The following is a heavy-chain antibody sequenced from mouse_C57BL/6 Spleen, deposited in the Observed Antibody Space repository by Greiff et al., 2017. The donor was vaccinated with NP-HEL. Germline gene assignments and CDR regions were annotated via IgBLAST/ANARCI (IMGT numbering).Heavy chain of an antibody. CDR1: GYTFTDYN. CDR2: INPNNGGT. Sequence: EVQLQQSGPELVKPGASVKIPCKASGYTFTDYNMDWVKQSHGKSLEWIGDINPNNGGTIYNQKFKGKATLTVDKSSSTAYMELRSLTSEDTAVYYCARSPWTTVLFDYWGQGTTLTVSS. V-gene: IGHV1-18*01. CDR3: ARSPWTTVLFDY. J-gene: IGHJ2*01. D-gene: IGHD1-1*01.